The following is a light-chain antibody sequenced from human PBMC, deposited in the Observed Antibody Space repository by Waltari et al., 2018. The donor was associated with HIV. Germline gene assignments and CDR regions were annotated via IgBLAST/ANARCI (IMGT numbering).Light chain of an antibody. V-gene: IGLV3-21*02. CDR2: DNT. Sequence: YVLTQPPSVSVAPGQTATISCGAYKIGGQEVQWYRQRPGQAPTLVVCDNTDRLSGIPERISGANSGNTATLTIGRVEAGDEAVYYCQVWDKRSDQAVFGGGTQVTVL. CDR1: KIGGQE. J-gene: IGLJ2*01. CDR3: QVWDKRSDQAV.